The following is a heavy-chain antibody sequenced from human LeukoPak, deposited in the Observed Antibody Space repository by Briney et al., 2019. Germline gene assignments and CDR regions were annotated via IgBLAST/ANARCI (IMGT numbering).Heavy chain of an antibody. CDR3: AKDHLEWLLGGGYFDY. J-gene: IGHJ4*02. Sequence: GGSLRPSCAASAFTFSTYGMHWVRQAPGKGLEWVAFIWYDGSNKYYADSVKDRFTISRDNSKNTLYLQMNSLRAEDTAVYYCAKDHLEWLLGGGYFDYWGQGTLVTVSS. CDR1: AFTFSTYG. CDR2: IWYDGSNK. D-gene: IGHD3-3*01. V-gene: IGHV3-30*02.